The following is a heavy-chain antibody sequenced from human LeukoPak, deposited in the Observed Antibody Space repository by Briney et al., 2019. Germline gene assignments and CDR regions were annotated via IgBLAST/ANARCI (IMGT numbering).Heavy chain of an antibody. D-gene: IGHD4-23*01. J-gene: IGHJ4*02. V-gene: IGHV4-59*01. Sequence: SETLSLTCTVSGGPISSYYWSWIRQPPGKGLEWIGYIYYSGSTNYNPSLKSRVTISVDTSKNQFSLKLSSVTAADTAVYYCARGGSTVVTNIDYWGQGTLVTVSS. CDR1: GGPISSYY. CDR3: ARGGSTVVTNIDY. CDR2: IYYSGST.